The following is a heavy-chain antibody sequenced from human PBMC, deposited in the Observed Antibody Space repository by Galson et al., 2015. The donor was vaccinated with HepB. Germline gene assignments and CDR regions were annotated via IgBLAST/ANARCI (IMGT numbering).Heavy chain of an antibody. J-gene: IGHJ3*02. Sequence: SLRLSCAASGFTFSKYGIHWVRQAPGRGLEWVSVIWKDGSTTYYADSVKGRFTVSRDNSKNMLYLQMNSLRAGDTALYYCVRDSVPVATINGFHIWGQGTLVTVTS. D-gene: IGHD2-2*01. CDR3: VRDSVPVATINGFHI. V-gene: IGHV3-33*01. CDR1: GFTFSKYG. CDR2: IWKDGSTT.